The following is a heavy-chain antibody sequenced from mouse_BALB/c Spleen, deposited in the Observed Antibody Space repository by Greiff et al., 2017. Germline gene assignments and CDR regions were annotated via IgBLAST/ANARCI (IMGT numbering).Heavy chain of an antibody. CDR3: ARGGITTGYFDY. J-gene: IGHJ2*01. CDR1: GYSFTGYF. D-gene: IGHD2-4*01. V-gene: IGHV1-20*02. CDR2: INPYNGDT. Sequence: VQLQQSGPELVKPGASVKISCKASGYSFTGYFMNWVMQSHGKSLEWIGRINPYNGDTFYNQKFKGKATLTVDKSSSTAHMELRSLASEDSAVYYCARGGITTGYFDYWGQGTTLTVSS.